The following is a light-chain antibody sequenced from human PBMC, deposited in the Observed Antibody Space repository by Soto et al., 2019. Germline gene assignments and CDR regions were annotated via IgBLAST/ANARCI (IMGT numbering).Light chain of an antibody. CDR3: QLDGSSPPYT. CDR2: GAS. V-gene: IGKV3-20*01. Sequence: EIVLTQSPGTLSLSPGERAALSCRASQSVSSSYLAWYQQKPGQAPRLLIYGASSRATGIPDRFSGSGSGTDFTLTISSPEPEDVAEYYCQLDGSSPPYTFGQGTKVEIK. CDR1: QSVSSSY. J-gene: IGKJ2*01.